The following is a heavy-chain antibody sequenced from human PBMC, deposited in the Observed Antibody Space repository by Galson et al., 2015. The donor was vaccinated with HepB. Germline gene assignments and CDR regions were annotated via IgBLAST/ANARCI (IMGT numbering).Heavy chain of an antibody. J-gene: IGHJ4*02. CDR2: ISSSSSYI. CDR1: GFTFNSYS. V-gene: IGHV3-21*01. Sequence: SLRLSCAASGFTFNSYSMNWVRQAPGKGLEWVSSISSSSSYIYYADSVKGRFTISRDNAKNSLYLQTNSLRAEDTAIYYCATTRPNCSGGICHVNGASDYWGQGTLVTVSS. CDR3: ATTRPNCSGGICHVNGASDY. D-gene: IGHD2-15*01.